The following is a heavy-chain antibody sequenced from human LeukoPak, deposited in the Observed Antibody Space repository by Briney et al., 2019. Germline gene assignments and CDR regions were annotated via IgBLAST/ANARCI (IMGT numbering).Heavy chain of an antibody. Sequence: PSETLSLTCTVSGGSVSSGGYYGSWIRQPPGKGLEWIGYIDYSRSTYDNPSLKSRVTISIDTSKNQFSLKLSSVTAADTAVYYCARDREWELQSLRYFDYWGQGTLVTVSS. CDR1: GGSVSSGGYY. D-gene: IGHD1-26*01. CDR2: IDYSRST. V-gene: IGHV4-61*08. CDR3: ARDREWELQSLRYFDY. J-gene: IGHJ4*02.